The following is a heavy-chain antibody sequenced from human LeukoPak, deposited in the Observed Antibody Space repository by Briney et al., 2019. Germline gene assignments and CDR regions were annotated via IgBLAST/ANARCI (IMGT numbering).Heavy chain of an antibody. V-gene: IGHV1-18*01. CDR3: VRDLNSAARSFFDY. Sequence: ASVKVSCKASGYTFISFGFSWVRQAPGQGPEWMGWINGYTGNTNYAQRFQGRVTMTTDTSTSTAYMELRTLRSDDTAVYYCVRDLNSAARSFFDYWGPGTLVTVS. D-gene: IGHD6-6*01. CDR2: INGYTGNT. J-gene: IGHJ4*02. CDR1: GYTFISFG.